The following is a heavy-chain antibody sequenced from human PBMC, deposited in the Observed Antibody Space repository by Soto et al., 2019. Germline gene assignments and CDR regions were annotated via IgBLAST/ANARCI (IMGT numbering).Heavy chain of an antibody. D-gene: IGHD3-3*01. Sequence: SETLSLTCTVSGGSGGSGSYYWSWIRQPPGKGLEWIGYIYYSGSTNYNPSLKSRVTISVDTPKNQFSLKLSSVTAADTAVYYCARGHSITIFGVVIGPFDYWGQGTLVTVSP. CDR1: GGSGGSGSYY. V-gene: IGHV4-61*01. J-gene: IGHJ4*02. CDR2: IYYSGST. CDR3: ARGHSITIFGVVIGPFDY.